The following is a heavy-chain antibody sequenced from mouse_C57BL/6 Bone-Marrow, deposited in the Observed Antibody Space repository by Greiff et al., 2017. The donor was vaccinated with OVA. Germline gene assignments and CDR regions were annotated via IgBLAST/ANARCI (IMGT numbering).Heavy chain of an antibody. CDR3: PITTVVPFAY. Sequence: DVQLQESGPVLVKPGASVKMSCKASGYTFTDYYMNWVKQSHGKSLEWIGVINPYNGGTSYNQKFKGKATLTVDKSSSTAYMELNSLTSKDSAVYYCPITTVVPFAYWGQGTLVTVSA. CDR1: GYTFTDYY. D-gene: IGHD1-1*01. CDR2: INPYNGGT. J-gene: IGHJ3*01. V-gene: IGHV1-19*01.